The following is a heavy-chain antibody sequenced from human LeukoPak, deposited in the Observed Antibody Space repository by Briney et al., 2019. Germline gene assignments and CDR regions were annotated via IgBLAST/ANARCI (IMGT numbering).Heavy chain of an antibody. D-gene: IGHD6-6*01. Sequence: ASVKVSCKASGYTFPSYDINWVRQATGQGLEWMGWMNPNSGNTGYAQKFQGRVTMTRNTSISTAYMELSSLRSEDTAVYYCARGFPGYSSSEDWFDPWGQGTLVTVSS. J-gene: IGHJ5*02. CDR2: MNPNSGNT. CDR1: GYTFPSYD. CDR3: ARGFPGYSSSEDWFDP. V-gene: IGHV1-8*01.